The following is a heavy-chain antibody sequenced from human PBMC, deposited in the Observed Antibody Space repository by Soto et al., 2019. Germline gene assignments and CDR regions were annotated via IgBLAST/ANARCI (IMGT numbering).Heavy chain of an antibody. CDR1: GFTFSSYA. Sequence: EVQLLESGGGLVQPGGSLRLSCAASGFTFSSYAMSWVRQAPGKGLEWVSTLGVSGNTYYPDSERGRFTISRDNSKNTLYLEMNSLRAEDTAVYYCAKRGVVGTNSRYFDYWGQGTLVTVSS. CDR3: AKRGVVGTNSRYFDY. V-gene: IGHV3-23*01. CDR2: LGVSGNT. D-gene: IGHD6-19*01. J-gene: IGHJ4*02.